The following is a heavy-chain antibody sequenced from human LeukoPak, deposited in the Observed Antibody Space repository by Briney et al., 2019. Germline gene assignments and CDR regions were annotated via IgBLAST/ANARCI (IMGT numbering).Heavy chain of an antibody. Sequence: PSETLSLTCAVYGGSFSGYYRIWIRQPPGKGREGIGEINHSGSTNYNPSLKSRVTISVDTSKNQFSLKLGSVTAADTAVYYCARHVAVAGEYNWFDPWGQGTLVTVSS. CDR2: INHSGST. CDR3: ARHVAVAGEYNWFDP. CDR1: GGSFSGYY. V-gene: IGHV4-34*01. D-gene: IGHD6-19*01. J-gene: IGHJ5*02.